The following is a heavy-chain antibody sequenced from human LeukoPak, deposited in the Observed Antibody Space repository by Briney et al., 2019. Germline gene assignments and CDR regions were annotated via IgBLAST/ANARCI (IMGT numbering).Heavy chain of an antibody. CDR2: ISAYNGNT. Sequence: GASVKVSCKASGYTFTSYGISWVRQAPGQGLEWMGWISAYNGNTNYAQKLQGRVTMTTDTSTSTAYMELRSLRSDDTAVYYCARGLRYFDWLWYFDLWGRGILVTVSS. CDR3: ARGLRYFDWLWYFDL. D-gene: IGHD3-9*01. V-gene: IGHV1-18*01. J-gene: IGHJ2*01. CDR1: GYTFTSYG.